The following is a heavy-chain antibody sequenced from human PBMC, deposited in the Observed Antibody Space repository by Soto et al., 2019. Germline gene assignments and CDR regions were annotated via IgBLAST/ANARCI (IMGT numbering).Heavy chain of an antibody. J-gene: IGHJ4*02. V-gene: IGHV3-30-3*01. CDR3: ASWRSVVVPPEVTDY. CDR1: GFTFSSYA. Sequence: GGSLRLSCAASGFTFSSYAMHWVRQAPGKGLEWVAVISYDGSNKYYADSVKGRFTISRDNSKNTLYLQMNSLRAEDTAVYYCASWRSVVVPPEVTDYWGPGTLVTVS. D-gene: IGHD3-22*01. CDR2: ISYDGSNK.